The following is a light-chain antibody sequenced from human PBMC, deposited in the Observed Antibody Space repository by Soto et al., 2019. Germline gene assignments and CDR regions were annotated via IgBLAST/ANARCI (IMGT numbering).Light chain of an antibody. CDR3: QQYNNWPLYA. V-gene: IGKV3-15*01. CDR2: GAS. CDR1: QSVSSN. J-gene: IGKJ2*01. Sequence: EIVMTQSPATLSVSPGERATLSCRASQSVSSNLAWYQQKPGQAPRLLIYGASTRATGIPARFSGSGSGTEFTRTISSMQYEDFAVYYCQQYNNWPLYALGQGTKLEIK.